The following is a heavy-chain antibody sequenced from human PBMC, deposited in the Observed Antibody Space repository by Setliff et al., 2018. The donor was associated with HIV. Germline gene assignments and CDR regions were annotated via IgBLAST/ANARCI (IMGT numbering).Heavy chain of an antibody. D-gene: IGHD3-10*01. CDR1: GFPFSAYA. CDR3: ARHDVVRGAIDN. CDR2: IRYDGNNE. J-gene: IGHJ4*02. V-gene: IGHV3-30*02. Sequence: PGGSLRLSCTASGFPFSAYAFSWVRQAPGMGLEWVAFIRYDGNNENYADSVKGRFTISRDNSKNTLYVQMNSLRAEDTAVYYCARHDVVRGAIDNWGQGTLVTVSS.